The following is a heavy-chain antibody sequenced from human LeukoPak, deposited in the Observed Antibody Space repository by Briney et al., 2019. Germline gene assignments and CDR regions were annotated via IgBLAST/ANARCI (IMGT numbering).Heavy chain of an antibody. V-gene: IGHV4-59*08. CDR2: IYYSGST. CDR3: ARHSPTTVAYYFDY. Sequence: SETLSLTCTVSGGSISSYYWSWIRQPPGKGLEWIGYIYYSGSTNCNPSLKSRVTISVDTSKNQFSLKLSSVTAADTAVYYCARHSPTTVAYYFDYWGQGTLVTVSS. D-gene: IGHD4-17*01. CDR1: GGSISSYY. J-gene: IGHJ4*02.